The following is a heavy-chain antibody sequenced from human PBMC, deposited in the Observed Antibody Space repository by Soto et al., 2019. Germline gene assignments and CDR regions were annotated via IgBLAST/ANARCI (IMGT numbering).Heavy chain of an antibody. V-gene: IGHV5-51*01. CDR2: IYPGDSDT. D-gene: IGHD2-15*01. CDR3: ARRRVVVVAATFDPFDI. Sequence: GESLKISCKGSGYSFTSYWIGWVRQMPGKGLEWMGIIYPGDSDTRYSPSFQGQVTISADKSISTAYLQWSSLKASDTAMYYCARRRVVVVAATFDPFDIWGQGTMVTVSS. CDR1: GYSFTSYW. J-gene: IGHJ3*02.